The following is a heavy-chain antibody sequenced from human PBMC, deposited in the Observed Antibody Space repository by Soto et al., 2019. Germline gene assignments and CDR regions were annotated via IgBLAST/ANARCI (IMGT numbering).Heavy chain of an antibody. V-gene: IGHV1-69*06. J-gene: IGHJ4*02. D-gene: IGHD7-27*01. CDR1: GGTFSGHA. Sequence: QVQLVQSGAEVKKPGSSVKVSCEASGGTFSGHAISWVRQAPGQGPEWMGGLIPLFGTTQHAQNFQDRGTMTADKSTRTAYMELTSLRFADTAMYYFARGSKWGERGESWGQGTLVTVSS. CDR2: LIPLFGTT. CDR3: ARGSKWGERGES.